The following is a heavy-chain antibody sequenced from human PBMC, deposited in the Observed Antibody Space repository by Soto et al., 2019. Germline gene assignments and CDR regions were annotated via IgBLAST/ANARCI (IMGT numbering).Heavy chain of an antibody. J-gene: IGHJ6*03. D-gene: IGHD3-10*01. Sequence: GGSLRLSCAASGFTFSGSAMHWVRQASGKGLEWVGRIRSKANSYDTAYAASVKGRITIARDDSKNTAYMHINSLKTEDTAVYSCNRHLGSVDYMDVRGKGTTVTVSS. V-gene: IGHV3-73*01. CDR2: IRSKANSYDT. CDR3: NRHLGSVDYMDV. CDR1: GFTFSGSA.